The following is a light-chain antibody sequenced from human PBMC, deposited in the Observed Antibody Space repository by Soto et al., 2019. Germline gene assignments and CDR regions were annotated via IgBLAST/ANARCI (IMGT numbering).Light chain of an antibody. Sequence: QSVLTQPASVSGSPGQSITISCTGTSSDVGGYDYVSWYQQHPGKAPKLMIYDVSNRPSGVSNRFSGSKSGNTASLTISGLRDEDEADYYCSSYTSSITLGVFGTGTKVTVL. CDR2: DVS. J-gene: IGLJ1*01. V-gene: IGLV2-14*01. CDR3: SSYTSSITLGV. CDR1: SSDVGGYDY.